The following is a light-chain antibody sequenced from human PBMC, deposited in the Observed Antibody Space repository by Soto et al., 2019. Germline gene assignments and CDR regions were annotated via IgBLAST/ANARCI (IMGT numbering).Light chain of an antibody. J-gene: IGKJ4*01. CDR2: AAS. Sequence: DIQLTQSPSFLSASVGDRVTITCRASQGISSYLAWYQQKPGKAPKLLIYAASTLQSGVPSRFSGSGSGTEFTLTISSLQPEDFATYYCQQLNSYPPTFGGGTNVDIK. V-gene: IGKV1-9*01. CDR1: QGISSY. CDR3: QQLNSYPPT.